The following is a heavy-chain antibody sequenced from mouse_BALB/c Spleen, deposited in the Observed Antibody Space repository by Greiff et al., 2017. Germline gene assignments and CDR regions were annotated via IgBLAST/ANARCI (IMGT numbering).Heavy chain of an antibody. CDR1: GFTFSSYY. D-gene: IGHD1-1*01. CDR2: INSNGGST. Sequence: EVQGVESGGGLVKLGGSLKLSCAASGFTFSSYYMSWVRQTPEKRLELVAAINSNGGSTYYPDTVKGRFTISRDNAKNTLYLQMSSLKSEDTALYYCASRLLRDYAMDYWGQGTSVTVSS. V-gene: IGHV5-6-2*01. J-gene: IGHJ4*01. CDR3: ASRLLRDYAMDY.